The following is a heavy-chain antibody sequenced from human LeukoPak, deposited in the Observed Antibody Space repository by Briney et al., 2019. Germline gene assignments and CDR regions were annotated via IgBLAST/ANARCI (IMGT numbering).Heavy chain of an antibody. CDR3: AKDKIAGAWERPFDY. J-gene: IGHJ4*02. CDR1: GFRFSDYW. Sequence: SGGSLRLSCAASGFRFSDYWMNWVRQAPGKGLEWVANIKEDGSVKNYVDSVRGRFTISRDNAEDSLSLQMNSLRAEDTGVYYCAKDKIAGAWERPFDYWGQGTLVTVSS. V-gene: IGHV3-7*01. CDR2: IKEDGSVK. D-gene: IGHD1-26*01.